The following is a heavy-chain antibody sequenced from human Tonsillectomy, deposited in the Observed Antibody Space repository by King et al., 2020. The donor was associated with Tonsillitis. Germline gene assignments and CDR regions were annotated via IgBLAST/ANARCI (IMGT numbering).Heavy chain of an antibody. V-gene: IGHV1-2*02. J-gene: IGHJ4*02. CDR2: THPNGGGT. D-gene: IGHD5-12*01. CDR3: ERGDRYSGYDSLDY. CDR1: GYTFTGHY. Sequence: QLVQSGAEVKKPGASVKVSCKASGYTFTGHYMHWVRQAPGQGLEWMGWTHPNGGGTKYAQKFQGRVTMTRDTSISTAHMELSRLRSDDTAVYYCERGDRYSGYDSLDYWGQGTLVTVSS.